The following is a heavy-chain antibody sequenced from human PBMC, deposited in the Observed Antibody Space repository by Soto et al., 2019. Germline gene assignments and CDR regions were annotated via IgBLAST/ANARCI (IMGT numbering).Heavy chain of an antibody. Sequence: EVQLLESGGGLVQPGGSLRLSCTASGFTFSSYVMSWVRQAPGKGLEWVSGISGSGGSTYYADSVKGRFTISRDYSKNTMYLQMNSLRAEDTAVYYCAKYYNWNGEYYGMDVWGQGTTVTVSS. CDR3: AKYYNWNGEYYGMDV. CDR2: ISGSGGST. D-gene: IGHD1-1*01. CDR1: GFTFSSYV. V-gene: IGHV3-23*01. J-gene: IGHJ6*02.